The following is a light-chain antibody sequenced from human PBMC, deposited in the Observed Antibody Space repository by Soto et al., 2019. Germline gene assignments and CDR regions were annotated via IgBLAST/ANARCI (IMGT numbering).Light chain of an antibody. J-gene: IGKJ2*02. V-gene: IGKV1-5*03. CDR1: QSIRSW. CDR3: QQYNSYPCT. Sequence: DIQMTQSPSTLSASVGDRVTITCRASQSIRSWLAWYQQRPGKAPKVLIYKASNLGSGVPSRFSGSGSGTEFTLTISSLQPDDFATYYCQQYNSYPCTFGQGTKLEIK. CDR2: KAS.